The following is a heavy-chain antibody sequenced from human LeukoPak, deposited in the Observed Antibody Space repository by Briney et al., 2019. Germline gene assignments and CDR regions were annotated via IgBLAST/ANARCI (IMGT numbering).Heavy chain of an antibody. CDR2: ISSSSSYI. V-gene: IGHV3-21*01. CDR1: GFTFSSYS. D-gene: IGHD2-15*01. J-gene: IGHJ4*02. CDR3: ASYPPGYCSGGSCPTGG. Sequence: GGSLRLSCAASGFTFSSYSMNWVRQAPGKGLERVSSISSSSSYIYYADSVKGRFTISRDNAKNSLYLQMNSLRAEDTAVYYCASYPPGYCSGGSCPTGGWGQGTLVTVSS.